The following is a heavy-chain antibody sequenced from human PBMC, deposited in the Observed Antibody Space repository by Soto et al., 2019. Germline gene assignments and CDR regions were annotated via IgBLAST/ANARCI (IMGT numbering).Heavy chain of an antibody. CDR1: GYTFTNYG. D-gene: IGHD5-18*01. J-gene: IGHJ4*02. V-gene: IGHV1-18*01. CDR2: INAYNGNT. CDR3: ATDQAIAQFDY. Sequence: QVQLVQSGAEVKKPGASVKVSCKASGYTFTNYGIIWVRQAPGQGLEWMGWINAYNGNTKYAQKLQGRVTMTTDTSTSTAYMELMSLRSDDTAVYYGATDQAIAQFDYWGQGTLVTVSS.